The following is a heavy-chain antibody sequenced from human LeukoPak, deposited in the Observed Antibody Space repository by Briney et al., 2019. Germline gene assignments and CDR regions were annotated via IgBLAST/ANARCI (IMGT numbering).Heavy chain of an antibody. CDR2: IKQDGSEK. Sequence: PGGSLRLSCVASGLTFSSNWMSWVRQAPGKGLEWVANIKQDGSEKYYVDSVKGRFTISRDNAKKSLYLQVNSLRAEDTAVYYCATVRYLEFWGQGILVTVSS. D-gene: IGHD3-3*01. J-gene: IGHJ4*02. V-gene: IGHV3-7*01. CDR1: GLTFSSNW. CDR3: ATVRYLEF.